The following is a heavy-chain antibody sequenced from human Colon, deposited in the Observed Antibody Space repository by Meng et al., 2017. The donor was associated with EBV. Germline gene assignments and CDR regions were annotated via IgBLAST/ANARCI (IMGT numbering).Heavy chain of an antibody. V-gene: IGHV4-30-4*01. J-gene: IGHJ4*02. D-gene: IGHD3-22*01. CDR2: IYYSGSR. CDR3: ARVTGKIYYDGSGYPEAFDY. CDR1: GDSISSTDYY. Sequence: QVQLQESGPGLVKPSXXLSLTCTVPGDSISSTDYYWSWVRQPPGKGLEWIGYIYYSGSRYYNPSLKSRVTISVDTSKNQFSLKLSSVTAADTAVYYCARVTGKIYYDGSGYPEAFDYWGQGTLVTVSS.